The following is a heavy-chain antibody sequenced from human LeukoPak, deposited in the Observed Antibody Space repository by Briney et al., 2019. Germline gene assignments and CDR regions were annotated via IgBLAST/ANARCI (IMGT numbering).Heavy chain of an antibody. Sequence: ASVKVSCKASGGTFNSYAISWVRQAPGQGLEWMGWISGYNGNTNYAQILQGRVTMTIDTSTTTAYMELRGLRSDDTALYYCARQTSVAGVDFWGQGALVTVSS. CDR1: GGTFNSYA. D-gene: IGHD3-10*01. CDR3: ARQTSVAGVDF. J-gene: IGHJ4*02. CDR2: ISGYNGNT. V-gene: IGHV1-18*01.